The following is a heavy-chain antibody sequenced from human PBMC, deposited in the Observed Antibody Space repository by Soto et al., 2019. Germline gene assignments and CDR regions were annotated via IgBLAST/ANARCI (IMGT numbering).Heavy chain of an antibody. CDR1: GGSFSGYY. D-gene: IGHD6-19*01. V-gene: IGHV4-34*01. J-gene: IGHJ4*02. CDR3: ARVGYSSGWYLGY. Sequence: KQSQTLSLTCAVYGGSFSGYYWSWIRQPPGKGLEWIGEINHSGSTNYNPSLKSRVTISVDTSKNQFSLKLSSVTAADTAVYYCARVGYSSGWYLGYWGQGTLVTVSS. CDR2: INHSGST.